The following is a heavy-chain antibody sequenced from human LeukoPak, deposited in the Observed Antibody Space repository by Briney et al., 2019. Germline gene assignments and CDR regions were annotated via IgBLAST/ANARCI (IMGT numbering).Heavy chain of an antibody. Sequence: GGSLRLSCAASGFTFSSYSMNWVRQAPGKGLEWVSSISSSSSYIYYADSVKGRFTISRDNAKNSLYLQMNSLRAEDTAVYYCARGITIFGVVIGYFDYWGQGTLVTVSS. J-gene: IGHJ4*02. V-gene: IGHV3-21*01. CDR2: ISSSSSYI. CDR1: GFTFSSYS. D-gene: IGHD3-3*01. CDR3: ARGITIFGVVIGYFDY.